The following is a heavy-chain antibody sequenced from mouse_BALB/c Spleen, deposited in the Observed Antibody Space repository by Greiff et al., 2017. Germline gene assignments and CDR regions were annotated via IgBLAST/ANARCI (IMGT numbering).Heavy chain of an antibody. CDR1: GFTFSSFG. Sequence: EVMLVESGGGLVQPGGSRKLSCAASGFTFSSFGMHWVRQAPEQGLEWVAYISSGSSTIYYADTVKGRFTISRDNPKNTLFLQMTSLRSEDTAMYYCARDGYDVGWFAYWGQGTLVTVSA. V-gene: IGHV5-17*02. CDR3: ARDGYDVGWFAY. D-gene: IGHD2-2*01. CDR2: ISSGSSTI. J-gene: IGHJ3*01.